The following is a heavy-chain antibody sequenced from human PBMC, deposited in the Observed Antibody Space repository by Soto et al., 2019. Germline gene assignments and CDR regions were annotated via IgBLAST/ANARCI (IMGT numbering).Heavy chain of an antibody. CDR1: GGSFSGYY. CDR2: INHSGST. Sequence: SETLSLTCAVYGGSFSGYYWSWIRQPPGKGLEWIGEINHSGSTNYNPSLKSRVTISVDTSKNQFSLKLSSVTAADTAVYYCARGPVCSGGSCYSGNRRERKNWFDPWGQGTLVTVSS. D-gene: IGHD2-15*01. J-gene: IGHJ5*02. CDR3: ARGPVCSGGSCYSGNRRERKNWFDP. V-gene: IGHV4-34*01.